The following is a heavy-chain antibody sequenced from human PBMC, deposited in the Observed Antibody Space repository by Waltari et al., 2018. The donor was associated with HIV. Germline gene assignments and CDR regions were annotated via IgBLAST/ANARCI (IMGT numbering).Heavy chain of an antibody. CDR2: ISQRGTT. Sequence: QLQLQESGSGLVKPSQTLSLTCAVSGGSISSGGYSWTWIRQPPGKGLGGIGYISQRGTTYYNPSLQSRGTISLDRSKNQFSLKLRSVTAADTAVYYCARDRLSVTTRGGYYYGLDVWGQGTTVTVSS. CDR3: ARDRLSVTTRGGYYYGLDV. D-gene: IGHD4-17*01. V-gene: IGHV4-30-2*01. CDR1: GGSISSGGYS. J-gene: IGHJ6*02.